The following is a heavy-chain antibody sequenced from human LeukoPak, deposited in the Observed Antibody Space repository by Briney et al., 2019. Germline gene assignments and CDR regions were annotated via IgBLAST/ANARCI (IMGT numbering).Heavy chain of an antibody. V-gene: IGHV1-2*02. CDR1: GYTFTSYG. D-gene: IGHD6-19*01. J-gene: IGHJ4*02. CDR3: ASYPRYSSTPPFDY. CDR2: INPNSGDT. Sequence: ASVKVSCKASGYTFTSYGISWVRQAPGQGLEWMGWINPNSGDTNYAQKFQGRVTMTRDTTISTAYMELNRLTSDDTAVYYCASYPRYSSTPPFDYWGQGTPVTVSS.